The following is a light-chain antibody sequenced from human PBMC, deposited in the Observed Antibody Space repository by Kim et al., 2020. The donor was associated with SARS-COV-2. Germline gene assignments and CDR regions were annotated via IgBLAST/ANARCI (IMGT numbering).Light chain of an antibody. CDR1: TGAVTSGHY. CDR2: DAT. V-gene: IGLV7-46*01. J-gene: IGLJ2*01. Sequence: PGGTVTLTWTANTGAVTSGHYPSWFQRQPGQAPRALIYDATHKHSWAPARFSGSHLGGNAALTLSGAQAEDEADYYCLLSYGGLVFFGGGTQLTVL. CDR3: LLSYGGLVF.